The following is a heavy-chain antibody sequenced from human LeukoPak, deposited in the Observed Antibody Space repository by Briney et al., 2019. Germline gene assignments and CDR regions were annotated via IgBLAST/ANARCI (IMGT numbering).Heavy chain of an antibody. CDR2: ISAYNGNT. J-gene: IGHJ4*02. V-gene: IGHV1-18*01. CDR3: ARVALLRWRPYDLDY. Sequence: ASVKVSCKASGYTFTSYGISWVRQAPGQGLEWMGWISAYNGNTNYAQKLQGRVTMTTDTSTSTAYMELRSLRSDDTAVYYCARVALLRWRPYDLDYWGQGTLVTVSS. CDR1: GYTFTSYG. D-gene: IGHD4-23*01.